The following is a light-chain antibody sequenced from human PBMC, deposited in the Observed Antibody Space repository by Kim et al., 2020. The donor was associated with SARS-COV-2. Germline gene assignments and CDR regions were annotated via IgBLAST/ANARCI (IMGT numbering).Light chain of an antibody. CDR1: HSVISSY. Sequence: SSPERAAPPSSASHSVISSYFSSCHQKPRHAPTVLISSASTRATAIPDTFSVSGSGTDFSLTTSSLQPQDFLVYYSHQYSKSVRTFGQGTKVDIK. CDR3: HQYSKSVRT. CDR2: SAS. J-gene: IGKJ1*01. V-gene: IGKV3-20*01.